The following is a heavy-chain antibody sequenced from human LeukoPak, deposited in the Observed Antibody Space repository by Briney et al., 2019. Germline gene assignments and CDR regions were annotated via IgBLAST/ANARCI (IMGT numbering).Heavy chain of an antibody. D-gene: IGHD5-24*01. Sequence: SETLSLTCIVSGGSISPYYWSWIWQPPGKGLEWIGYISYSGSTDYNPSLKSRVTISVDTSKNQFSLKLNSVTAADTAVYYCTRDRRDGYNYVDYWGQGTLVTVSS. CDR2: ISYSGST. CDR3: TRDRRDGYNYVDY. V-gene: IGHV4-59*01. J-gene: IGHJ4*02. CDR1: GGSISPYY.